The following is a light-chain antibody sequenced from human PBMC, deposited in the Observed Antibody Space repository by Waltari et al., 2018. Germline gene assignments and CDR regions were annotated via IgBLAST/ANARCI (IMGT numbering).Light chain of an antibody. Sequence: AIRLTQSPSSLSASTGDRVNITCRASQGISSYLAWYQQKPGKAPKFLIYAASTLQTGVPSRFSGSGSGTDFTLTISCLQSEDFATYYCQQYYTYPWTFGQGTKVEIK. V-gene: IGKV1-8*01. CDR1: QGISSY. CDR3: QQYYTYPWT. J-gene: IGKJ1*01. CDR2: AAS.